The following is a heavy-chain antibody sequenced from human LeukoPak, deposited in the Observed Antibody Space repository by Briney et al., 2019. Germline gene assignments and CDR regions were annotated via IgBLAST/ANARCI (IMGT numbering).Heavy chain of an antibody. CDR3: ARDIELSA. V-gene: IGHV3-23*01. D-gene: IGHD3-16*02. Sequence: PGGSLRLSCAASGFTFRDSAMSWVRQAPGKGLEWVSLIGFSGANTYYADSVKGRFTVSRDNSKDTLYLQMNSLRAEDTAIYYCARDIELSAWGLGTMVTVSS. CDR2: IGFSGANT. J-gene: IGHJ3*01. CDR1: GFTFRDSA.